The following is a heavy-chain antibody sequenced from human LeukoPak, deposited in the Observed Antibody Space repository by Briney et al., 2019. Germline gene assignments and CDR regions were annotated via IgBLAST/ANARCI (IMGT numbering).Heavy chain of an antibody. Sequence: ASVKVSCKVSGYTLTELSMHWVRQAPGKGLEWMGGFDPEDGETTYAQKFQGRVTMTEDTSTDTAYMELSSLRSEDTAVYYCARGEVMARIWDYYYYGMDVWGQGTTVTVSS. CDR1: GYTLTELS. J-gene: IGHJ6*02. CDR2: FDPEDGET. CDR3: ARGEVMARIWDYYYYGMDV. D-gene: IGHD5-24*01. V-gene: IGHV1-24*01.